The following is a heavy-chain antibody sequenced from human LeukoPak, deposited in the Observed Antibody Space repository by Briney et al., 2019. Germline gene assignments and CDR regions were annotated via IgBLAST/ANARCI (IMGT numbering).Heavy chain of an antibody. J-gene: IGHJ5*02. CDR3: ARDLITMVRGAIFREVWFDP. V-gene: IGHV1-46*01. CDR2: VNPIGGST. CDR1: GYAFPTYY. Sequence: ASVQVSCHASGYAFPTYYMHWVGPATGQGLEWMGIVNPIGGSTSYAQKFQGRVTMTRDMSTSTVYMELSSLRSEDTAVYYCARDLITMVRGAIFREVWFDPWGQGTLVTVSS. D-gene: IGHD3-10*01.